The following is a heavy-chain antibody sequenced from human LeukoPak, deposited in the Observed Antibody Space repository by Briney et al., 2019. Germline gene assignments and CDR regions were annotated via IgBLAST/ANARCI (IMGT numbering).Heavy chain of an antibody. D-gene: IGHD6-13*01. CDR2: ISYDGRNK. CDR1: GFTFGSYA. Sequence: PGGSLRLSCTASGFTFGSYAMHWVRQAPGKGLEWLAVISYDGRNKYYADSVEGRFTISRDDSKSTLYLQMNGLTADDTAVYYCAKGDSSSSAYDYWGQGTLVTVSS. V-gene: IGHV3-30*18. CDR3: AKGDSSSSAYDY. J-gene: IGHJ4*02.